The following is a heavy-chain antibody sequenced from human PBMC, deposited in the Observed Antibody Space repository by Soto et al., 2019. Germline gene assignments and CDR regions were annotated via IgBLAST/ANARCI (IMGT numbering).Heavy chain of an antibody. CDR1: GFTFSDYY. J-gene: IGHJ6*02. CDR3: SRSLYYDFCSGYYADCYYYGMDV. Sequence: GGSLRLSCAASGFTFSDYYMSWIRQAPGKGLEWVSYISSSGSTIYYADSVKGRFTISRDNAKNSLYLQMNSLRAEDTAVYYCSRSLYYDFCSGYYADCYYYGMDVWGQGTTVTFS. D-gene: IGHD3-3*01. CDR2: ISSSGSTI. V-gene: IGHV3-11*01.